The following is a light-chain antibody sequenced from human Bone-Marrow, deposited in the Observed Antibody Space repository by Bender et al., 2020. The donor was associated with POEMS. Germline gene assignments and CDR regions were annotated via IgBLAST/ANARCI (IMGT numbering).Light chain of an antibody. J-gene: IGLJ2*01. CDR2: EVT. CDR3: SSYTSSNTVV. V-gene: IGLV2-14*02. Sequence: QSALTQPASVSGSPGQSITISCTGTSSDVGNYNFVSWYQQHPGKVPKLIIFEVTDRPSGLSSRFSGSKSGSTASLTISGLQAEDEADYYCSSYTSSNTVVFGGGTKLTVL. CDR1: SSDVGNYNF.